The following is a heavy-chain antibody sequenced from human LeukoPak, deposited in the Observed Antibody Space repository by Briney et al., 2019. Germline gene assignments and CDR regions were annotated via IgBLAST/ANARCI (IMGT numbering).Heavy chain of an antibody. CDR1: GFTFSSYS. CDR3: ARTYYYDSSGYFGWFDP. Sequence: GGSLRLSCAASGFTFSSYSMNWVRQAPGKGLEWVSYISSSSSTIYYADSVKGRFTISRDNSKNTLYLQMNSLRAEDTAVYYCARTYYYDSSGYFGWFDPWGQGTLVTVSS. D-gene: IGHD3-22*01. J-gene: IGHJ5*02. V-gene: IGHV3-48*01. CDR2: ISSSSSTI.